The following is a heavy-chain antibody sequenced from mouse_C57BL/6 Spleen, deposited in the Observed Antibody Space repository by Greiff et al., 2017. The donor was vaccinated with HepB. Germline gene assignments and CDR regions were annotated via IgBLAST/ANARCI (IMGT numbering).Heavy chain of an antibody. CDR3: ARHSPYAPLDY. D-gene: IGHD6-5*01. Sequence: EVKLVESGGDLVKPGGSLKLSCAASGFTFSSYGMSWVRQTPDKRLEWVATISSGGSYTYYPDSVKGRFTISRDNAKNTLYLQMSSLKSEDTAMYYCARHSPYAPLDYWGQGTSVTVSS. CDR2: ISSGGSYT. CDR1: GFTFSSYG. J-gene: IGHJ4*01. V-gene: IGHV5-6*01.